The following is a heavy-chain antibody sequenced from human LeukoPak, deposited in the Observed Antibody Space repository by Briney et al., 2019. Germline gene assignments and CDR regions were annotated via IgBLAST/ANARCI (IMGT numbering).Heavy chain of an antibody. Sequence: SETLSLTCTVSGYSISSGDYWGWIRPPPGKGLEWIGSIYHSGSTYYNPSLKSRVTISVDTSKNQFSLKLSSVTAADTAVYYCARAPLSIAAALGSGGQGTLVTVS. CDR2: IYHSGST. CDR3: ARAPLSIAAALGS. J-gene: IGHJ4*02. V-gene: IGHV4-38-2*02. D-gene: IGHD6-13*01. CDR1: GYSISSGDY.